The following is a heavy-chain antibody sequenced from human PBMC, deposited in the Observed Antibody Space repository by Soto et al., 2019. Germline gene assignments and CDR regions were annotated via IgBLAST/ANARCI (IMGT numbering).Heavy chain of an antibody. CDR3: AREDYGDYHGAFDI. Sequence: GGSLRLSCAASELTFSSYGMPWVRLVPGKGLEWVAVIWYDGSNKYYADSVKGRFTISRDNSKNTLYLQMNSLRAEDTAVYYCAREDYGDYHGAFDIWGQGTMVIVSS. V-gene: IGHV3-33*01. D-gene: IGHD4-17*01. J-gene: IGHJ3*02. CDR1: ELTFSSYG. CDR2: IWYDGSNK.